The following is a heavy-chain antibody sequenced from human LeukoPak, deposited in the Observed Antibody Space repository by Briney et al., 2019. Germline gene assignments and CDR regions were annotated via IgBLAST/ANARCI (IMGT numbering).Heavy chain of an antibody. CDR3: ARDKDWALDY. CDR2: ISGSGGST. D-gene: IGHD3/OR15-3a*01. J-gene: IGHJ4*02. CDR1: GFTFSSYA. V-gene: IGHV3-23*01. Sequence: GGSLRLSCAASGFTFSSYAMSWVRQAPGKGLEWVSAISGSGGSTYYADSVKGRFTISRDNSKNALYLQMNSLRAEDTAVYYCARDKDWALDYWGQGTLVTVSS.